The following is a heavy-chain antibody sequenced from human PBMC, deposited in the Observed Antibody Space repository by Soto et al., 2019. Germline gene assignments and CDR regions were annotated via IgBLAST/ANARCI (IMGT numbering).Heavy chain of an antibody. Sequence: XSVKVSFKASCYAFTSYGISWVRQAPGQGLEWMGWISVYNGNTDYAQKFQGRVTMTTDTSTSTAYMELRSLRSDDTAVYYCATSYDSGFDPWGQGTLVTVSS. CDR2: ISVYNGNT. CDR1: CYAFTSYG. J-gene: IGHJ5*02. CDR3: ATSYDSGFDP. V-gene: IGHV1-18*04. D-gene: IGHD5-12*01.